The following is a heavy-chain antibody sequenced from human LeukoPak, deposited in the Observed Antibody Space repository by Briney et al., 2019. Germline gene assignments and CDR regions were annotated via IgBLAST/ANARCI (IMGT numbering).Heavy chain of an antibody. J-gene: IGHJ6*04. CDR1: GYTFTSYA. D-gene: IGHD6-13*01. CDR3: ARGSSSWYPPYYYGMDV. CDR2: INAGNGNT. Sequence: GASVKVSCKASGYTFTSYAMHWVRQAPGQRLEWMGWINAGNGNTKYSQKFQGRVTITRDTSASTAYMELSSLRSADTAVYYCARGSSSWYPPYYYGMDVWGKGTTVTVSS. V-gene: IGHV1-3*01.